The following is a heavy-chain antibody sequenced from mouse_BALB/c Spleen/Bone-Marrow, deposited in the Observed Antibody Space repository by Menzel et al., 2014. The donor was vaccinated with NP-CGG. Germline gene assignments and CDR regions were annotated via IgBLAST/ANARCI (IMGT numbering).Heavy chain of an antibody. V-gene: IGHV14-3*02. D-gene: IGHD2-3*01. Sequence: VQLKESGAELVKPGASVKLSCTASGFNIKDTYMHWVKQRPEQGLGWIGRIDPANGNTKYDPKFQGKATITADTSSNTAYLQLSSLTSEDTAVYYCARWLLPYGLDYWGQGTSVTVSS. CDR2: IDPANGNT. CDR1: GFNIKDTY. CDR3: ARWLLPYGLDY. J-gene: IGHJ4*01.